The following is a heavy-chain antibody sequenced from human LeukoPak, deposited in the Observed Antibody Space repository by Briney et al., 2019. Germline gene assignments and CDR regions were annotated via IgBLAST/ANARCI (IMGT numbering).Heavy chain of an antibody. Sequence: SETLSLTCAVYGGSFSGYYWSWIRQPPGKGLEWIGEINHSGSTNYNPSLKSRVTISVDTSKNQFSLKLSSVTAADTAVYYCARRYVEIGVDYMDVWGKGTTVTISS. CDR3: ARRYVEIGVDYMDV. V-gene: IGHV4-34*01. D-gene: IGHD5-24*01. CDR2: INHSGST. J-gene: IGHJ6*03. CDR1: GGSFSGYY.